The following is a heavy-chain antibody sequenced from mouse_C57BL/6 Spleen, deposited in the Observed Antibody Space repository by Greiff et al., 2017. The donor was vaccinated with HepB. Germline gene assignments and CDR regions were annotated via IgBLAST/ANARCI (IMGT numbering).Heavy chain of an antibody. Sequence: EVKLQESGPGLVKPSQSLSLTCSVTGYSITSGYYWNWIRQFPGNKLEWMGYISYDGSNNYNPSLKNRISITRDTSKNQFFLKLNSVTTEDTATYYCAKDGNYRGYYAMDYWGQGTSVTVSS. CDR2: ISYDGSN. D-gene: IGHD2-1*01. CDR3: AKDGNYRGYYAMDY. V-gene: IGHV3-6*01. CDR1: GYSITSGYY. J-gene: IGHJ4*01.